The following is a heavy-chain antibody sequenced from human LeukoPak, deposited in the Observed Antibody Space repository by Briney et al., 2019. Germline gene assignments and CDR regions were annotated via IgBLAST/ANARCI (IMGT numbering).Heavy chain of an antibody. J-gene: IGHJ4*02. D-gene: IGHD1-1*01. Sequence: GGSLRLSCAAAGFSLSSYWMSWVRQAKGKGLECVAKIREDGREKPYVDSVKGRFIICRENSKNSLYLQMNRLRAEDTAVYYCAGDYPGGWNDYWGQGTLVTVSS. CDR1: GFSLSSYW. CDR2: IREDGREK. V-gene: IGHV3-7*01. CDR3: AGDYPGGWNDY.